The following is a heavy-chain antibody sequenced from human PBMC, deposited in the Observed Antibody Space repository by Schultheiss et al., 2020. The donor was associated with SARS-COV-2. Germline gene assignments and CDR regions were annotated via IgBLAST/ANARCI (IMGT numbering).Heavy chain of an antibody. Sequence: GGSLRLSCKGSGYSFTSYWIGWVRQMPGKGLEWMGIIYPGDSDTRYSPSFQGQVTISADKSISTAYLQWSSLKASDTAMYYCARHGAAAGPEDWGQGTLVTVSS. CDR1: GYSFTSYW. CDR2: IYPGDSDT. D-gene: IGHD6-13*01. CDR3: ARHGAAAGPED. V-gene: IGHV5-51*01. J-gene: IGHJ4*02.